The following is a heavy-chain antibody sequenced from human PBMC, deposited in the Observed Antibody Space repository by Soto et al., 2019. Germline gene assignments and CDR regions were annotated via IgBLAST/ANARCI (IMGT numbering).Heavy chain of an antibody. J-gene: IGHJ3*02. CDR2: ISGSGGST. V-gene: IGHV3-23*01. CDR1: GFTFSTYA. Sequence: EVQLLESGGGLVQPGGSLRLSCVASGFTFSTYAMTWVRQAPGKGLEWVSAISGSGGSTYYADSVKGRFTISRDNSKNTLYLQMNSLRAEDTAVYYCASPLTEVTPSAFDIWGQGTMVTVSS. D-gene: IGHD3-9*01. CDR3: ASPLTEVTPSAFDI.